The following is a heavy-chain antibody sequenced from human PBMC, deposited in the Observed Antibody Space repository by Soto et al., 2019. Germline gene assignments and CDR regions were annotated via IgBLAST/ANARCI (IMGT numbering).Heavy chain of an antibody. Sequence: QVQLVESGGGVVQPGRSLRLSCAASGVTFSSYVMHWVRQAPGKGLEWVAVISYDGSKKYDADSVKGRFTISRDNSKNTLYLQMNSLRAEDTAVYYCAKDMYYYDSSGYSFDYWGQGTLVTVSS. CDR1: GVTFSSYV. V-gene: IGHV3-30*18. CDR3: AKDMYYYDSSGYSFDY. CDR2: ISYDGSKK. D-gene: IGHD3-22*01. J-gene: IGHJ4*02.